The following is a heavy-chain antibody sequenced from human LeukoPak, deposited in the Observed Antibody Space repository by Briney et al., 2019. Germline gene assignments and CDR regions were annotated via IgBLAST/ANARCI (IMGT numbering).Heavy chain of an antibody. CDR1: GFTFSSYS. D-gene: IGHD2-15*01. J-gene: IGHJ4*02. CDR2: ISSSSSYI. Sequence: GGSLRLSCAASGFTFSSYSMSWVRQAPGKGLEWVSSISSSSSYIYYADSVKGRFTISRDNAKNSLYLQMNSLRAEDTAVYYCARVKRYCSGGSCYSFDYWGQGTLVTVSS. V-gene: IGHV3-21*01. CDR3: ARVKRYCSGGSCYSFDY.